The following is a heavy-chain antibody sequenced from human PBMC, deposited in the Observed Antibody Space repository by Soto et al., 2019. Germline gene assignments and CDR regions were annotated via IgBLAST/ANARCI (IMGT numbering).Heavy chain of an antibody. CDR2: ISSSSSTI. D-gene: IGHD6-19*01. V-gene: IGHV3-48*01. CDR3: ARDMGPTYSSGWYGYSD. CDR1: GFTFSSYS. J-gene: IGHJ4*02. Sequence: EVQLVESGGGLVQPGGSLRLSCAASGFTFSSYSMNWVRQAPGKGLEWVSYISSSSSTIYYADSVKGRFTISRDNAKNSLYLQMNSLRAEDTAVYYCARDMGPTYSSGWYGYSDWGQGTLVNVSS.